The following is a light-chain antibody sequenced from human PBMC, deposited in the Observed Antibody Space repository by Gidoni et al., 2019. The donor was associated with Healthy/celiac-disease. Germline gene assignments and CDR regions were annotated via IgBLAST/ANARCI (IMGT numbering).Light chain of an antibody. CDR1: QSILYSSNNKHY. CDR3: QQYYSSPIT. Sequence: DIVMTQSPDPLAVSLGERATINYKSSQSILYSSNNKHYLAWYQQKPGQPPKLLIYWASTRASGVPGRFSGSGSGTDFTLTSSSLQAEDVAVYYCQQYYSSPITFGQGTRLEIK. V-gene: IGKV4-1*01. J-gene: IGKJ5*01. CDR2: WAS.